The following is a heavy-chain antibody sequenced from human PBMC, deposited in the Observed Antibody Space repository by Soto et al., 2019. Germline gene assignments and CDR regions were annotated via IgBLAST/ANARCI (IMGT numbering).Heavy chain of an antibody. CDR3: ARRAGAGTSYFDP. CDR2: IYHSGRT. J-gene: IGHJ5*02. Sequence: SETLSLTCAVSGGSITTTNWWNWVRQPPGKGLEWIGEIYHSGRTNFNPSLKSRVTISIDQSKNHVSLKLTSVTAPATAVYHCARRAGAGTSYFDPRGQGTQVTVSS. D-gene: IGHD6-19*01. V-gene: IGHV4-4*02. CDR1: GGSITTTNW.